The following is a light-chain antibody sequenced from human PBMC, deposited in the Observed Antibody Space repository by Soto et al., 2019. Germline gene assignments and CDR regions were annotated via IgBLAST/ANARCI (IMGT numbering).Light chain of an antibody. V-gene: IGLV1-51*02. CDR1: NSNIGNNY. J-gene: IGLJ1*01. CDR2: ENT. Sequence: QSVLTQPPSVSAAPGQKVTISCSGRNSNIGNNYASWYQQFPGTAPKLLIYENTKRPSGIPDRFSGSKSGTSATLDITGLQTGDEADYCCGAWDNSLSAYVFGPGTKLTVL. CDR3: GAWDNSLSAYV.